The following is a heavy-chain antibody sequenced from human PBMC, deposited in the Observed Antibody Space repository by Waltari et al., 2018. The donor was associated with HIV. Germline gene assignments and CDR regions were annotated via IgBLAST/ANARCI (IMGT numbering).Heavy chain of an antibody. V-gene: IGHV3-33*01. CDR1: GFTFGSYG. CDR2: IWYHGDKE. Sequence: QVQLVESGGGVVQPGRSLTLSCEASGFTFGSYGIHWVRQATGKGWGGVAVIWYHGDKEDYAVSVKVRFNISRDNSRNTVFLHMNSLRAEDTGFYFCARERGYTSPFDLWGQGTLVTVSS. D-gene: IGHD5-18*01. CDR3: ARERGYTSPFDL. J-gene: IGHJ1*01.